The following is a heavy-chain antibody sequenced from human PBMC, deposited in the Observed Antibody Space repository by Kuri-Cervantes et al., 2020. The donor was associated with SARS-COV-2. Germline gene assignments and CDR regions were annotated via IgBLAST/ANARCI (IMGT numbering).Heavy chain of an antibody. V-gene: IGHV1-69*06. J-gene: IGHJ3*02. CDR3: ARDGGLIMTRDLQNDAFDI. CDR1: GDTFGSYA. CDR2: IIPIFGTA. D-gene: IGHD3-16*02. Sequence: SVKVSCKASGDTFGSYAITWVRQAPGQGLEWMGRIIPIFGTANYAQKFQGRVTIIADKSTSTAYMELSSLRSEDTAVYYCARDGGLIMTRDLQNDAFDIWGQGTMVTVSS.